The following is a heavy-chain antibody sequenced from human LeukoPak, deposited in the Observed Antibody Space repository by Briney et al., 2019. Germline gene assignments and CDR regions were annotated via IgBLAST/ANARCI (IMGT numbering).Heavy chain of an antibody. CDR1: GFTFSSYG. D-gene: IGHD6-13*01. V-gene: IGHV3-30*02. CDR2: IRYDGSNK. Sequence: GGSLRLSCAASGFTFSSYGMHWVRQAPGKGLDWVAFIRYDGSNKYYADSVKGRFTISRDNSKNTLYLQMNSLRAEDTAVYYCAKEAREYSSSWYGSWGQGTLVTVSS. CDR3: AKEAREYSSSWYGS. J-gene: IGHJ4*02.